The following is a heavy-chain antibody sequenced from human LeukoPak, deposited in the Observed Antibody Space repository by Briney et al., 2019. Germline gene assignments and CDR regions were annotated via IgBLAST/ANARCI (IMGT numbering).Heavy chain of an antibody. V-gene: IGHV4-38-2*02. CDR1: GSSITTYTH. CDR3: VNSKSNYEAVS. J-gene: IGHJ5*02. Sequence: SETQSLTCTVSGSSITTYTHWGWIRQSPGKGLEWIASIHHTGNTYYNLSLESRVTISIDTSKNQFSLEVRSVTAADTAFYFCVNSKSNYEAVSWGPGTLVTVSS. CDR2: IHHTGNT. D-gene: IGHD3-22*01.